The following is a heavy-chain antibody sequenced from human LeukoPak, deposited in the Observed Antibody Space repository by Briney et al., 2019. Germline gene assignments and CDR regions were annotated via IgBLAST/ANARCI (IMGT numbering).Heavy chain of an antibody. Sequence: GGSLRLSCAASGFTFDDYAMHWVRQAPGKGLEWVSGISWNSGSIGYADSVKGRFTISRDNAKNSLYLQMNSLRAEDTALYYCAKAPLAAGGLDYWGQGTLVTVSS. CDR3: AKAPLAAGGLDY. D-gene: IGHD6-13*01. V-gene: IGHV3-9*01. CDR2: ISWNSGSI. J-gene: IGHJ4*02. CDR1: GFTFDDYA.